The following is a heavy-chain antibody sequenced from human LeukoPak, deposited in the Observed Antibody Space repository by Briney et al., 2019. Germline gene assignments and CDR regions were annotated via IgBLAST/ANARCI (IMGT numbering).Heavy chain of an antibody. J-gene: IGHJ4*02. D-gene: IGHD2-15*01. CDR3: ATGLGYCSGCSCYSGFTQAPLDY. CDR2: IYYSGST. V-gene: IGHV4-39*01. Sequence: PSETLSLTCTVSGGPISSSSYYWGWIRQPPGKGLEWIGSIYYSGSTYYNPSLKSRVTISVDTSKNQFSLKLSSVTAADTAVYYCATGLGYCSGCSCYSGFTQAPLDYWGQGTLVTVSS. CDR1: GGPISSSSYY.